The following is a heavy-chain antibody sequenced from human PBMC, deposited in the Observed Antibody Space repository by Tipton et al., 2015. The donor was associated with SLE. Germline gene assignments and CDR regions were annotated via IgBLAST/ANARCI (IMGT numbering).Heavy chain of an antibody. Sequence: TLSLTCTVSGGSISSGSYYWSWIRQPAGKGLEWIGRIYTSGSTNYNPSFKSRVTISVDTSKNQFSLKLSSVTAADTAVYYCARDRSSSSWYNAFDIWGQGTMVTVSS. CDR3: ARDRSSSSWYNAFDI. CDR2: IYTSGST. V-gene: IGHV4-61*02. CDR1: GGSISSGSYY. D-gene: IGHD6-13*01. J-gene: IGHJ3*02.